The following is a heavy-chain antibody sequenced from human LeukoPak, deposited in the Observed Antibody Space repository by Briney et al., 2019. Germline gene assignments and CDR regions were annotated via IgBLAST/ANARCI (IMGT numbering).Heavy chain of an antibody. CDR1: GGSIGRSSYY. CDR3: ARVAAKTVDY. CDR2: IYYSGST. D-gene: IGHD2-15*01. V-gene: IGHV4-39*07. Sequence: SETLSLTCTVSGGSIGRSSYYWGWIRQPPGKGLEWIGTIYYSGSTNYNPSLKSRVTISVDTSKNQFSLKLSSVTAADTAVYYCARVAAKTVDYWGQGTLVTVSS. J-gene: IGHJ4*02.